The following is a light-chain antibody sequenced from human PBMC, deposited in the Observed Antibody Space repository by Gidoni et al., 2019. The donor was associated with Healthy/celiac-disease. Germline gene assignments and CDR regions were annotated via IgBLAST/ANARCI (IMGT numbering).Light chain of an antibody. CDR1: QSISSY. Sequence: DIQMTQSPSSLSASVGDRVTITCRASQSISSYLNWYQQKPGKAPKLLIYAASSLQSGVPSRFSGSGSGTDFTLTISSLQPEDFATYYCQQSYSTPPVXQXTKLEIK. J-gene: IGKJ2*01. V-gene: IGKV1-39*01. CDR3: QQSYSTPP. CDR2: AAS.